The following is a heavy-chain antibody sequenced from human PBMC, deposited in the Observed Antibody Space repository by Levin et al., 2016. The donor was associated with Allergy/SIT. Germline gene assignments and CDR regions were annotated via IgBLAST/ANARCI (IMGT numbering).Heavy chain of an antibody. J-gene: IGHJ4*02. D-gene: IGHD5-18*01. CDR2: INHSGST. CDR1: GGSFSGYY. Sequence: SETLSLTCAVYGGSFSGYYWSWIRQPPGKGLEWIGEINHSGSTNYNPSLKSRVTISVDTSKNQFSLKLSSVTAADTAVYYCAGTGDTGGFDYWGQGTLVTVSS. V-gene: IGHV4-34*01. CDR3: AGTGDTGGFDY.